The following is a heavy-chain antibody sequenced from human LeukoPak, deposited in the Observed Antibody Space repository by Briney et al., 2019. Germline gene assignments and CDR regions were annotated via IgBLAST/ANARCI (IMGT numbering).Heavy chain of an antibody. V-gene: IGHV1-46*01. J-gene: IGHJ4*02. D-gene: IGHD2-2*01. CDR3: ARYLSALRGLGY. CDR1: GYTFTSYY. Sequence: ASVKVSCKASGYTFTSYYIHWVRQAPGQGLEWMGIINPSGASTSYAQKFQGRVTMTRDTSTTTVHMELSSLRSEDTAVYYCARYLSALRGLGYWGQGTLVTVSS. CDR2: INPSGAST.